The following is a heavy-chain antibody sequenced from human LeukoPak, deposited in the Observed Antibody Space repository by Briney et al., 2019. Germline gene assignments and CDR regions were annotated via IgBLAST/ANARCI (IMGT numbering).Heavy chain of an antibody. CDR3: ARYSYGPNPFYYYYGMDV. D-gene: IGHD5-18*01. Sequence: ASVNVSCTASGYTFTSYGISWVRQAPGQGLEWMGWISAYNGNTNYAQKLQGRVTMTTDTSTSTAYMELRSLRSDDTAVYYCARYSYGPNPFYYYYGMDVWGQGTTVTVSS. CDR1: GYTFTSYG. V-gene: IGHV1-18*01. J-gene: IGHJ6*02. CDR2: ISAYNGNT.